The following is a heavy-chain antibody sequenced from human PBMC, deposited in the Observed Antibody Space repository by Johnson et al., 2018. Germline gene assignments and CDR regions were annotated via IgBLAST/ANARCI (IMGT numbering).Heavy chain of an antibody. V-gene: IGHV3-30-3*01. D-gene: IGHD1-26*01. CDR3: ARDHSGSYYEYFQH. CDR2: ISYDGSNK. J-gene: IGHJ1*01. CDR1: GFTFSSYA. Sequence: QVQLQESGGGVVQPGRSXRLSCAASGFTFSSYAMHWVRQAPGKGLEWVAVISYDGSNKYYADSVKGRFTISRDNSKNTLYLQMNSLRAEDTAVYYCARDHSGSYYEYFQHWGQGTLVTVSS.